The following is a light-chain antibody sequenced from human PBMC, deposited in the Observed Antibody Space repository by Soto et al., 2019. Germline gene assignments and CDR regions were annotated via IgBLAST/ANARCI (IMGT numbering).Light chain of an antibody. CDR3: QQSYSTPT. CDR2: AAS. CDR1: QSISSY. Sequence: DIQMTQSQSSLSASVGDRVTITCRASQSISSYLTWYQQKPGKAPKLMIYAASRLQSGVPSRFSGSGAGTDFTLTISNLQPEDFATYYCQQSYSTPTFGQATKVEI. V-gene: IGKV1-39*01. J-gene: IGKJ1*01.